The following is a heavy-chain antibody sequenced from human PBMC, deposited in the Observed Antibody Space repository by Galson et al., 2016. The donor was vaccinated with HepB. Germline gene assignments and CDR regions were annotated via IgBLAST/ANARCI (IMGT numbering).Heavy chain of an antibody. CDR1: GGSISSGGYS. Sequence: TLSLTCAVSGGSISSGGYSWSWIRQPPGKGLEWIGYIYHSGSTYYNPSLKSRVTISVDRSKNQFSLKLTSVTAADTAVYYCARQDLLSGYSTFDYWGQGTLVTVSS. CDR2: IYHSGST. V-gene: IGHV4-30-2*01. J-gene: IGHJ4*02. D-gene: IGHD3-9*01. CDR3: ARQDLLSGYSTFDY.